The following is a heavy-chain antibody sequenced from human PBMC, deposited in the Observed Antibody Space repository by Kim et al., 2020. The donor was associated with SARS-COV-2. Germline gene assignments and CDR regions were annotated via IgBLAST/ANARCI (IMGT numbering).Heavy chain of an antibody. CDR1: GGSISSYY. D-gene: IGHD3-10*01. CDR2: IYYSGST. V-gene: IGHV4-59*13. Sequence: SETLSLTCTVSGGSISSYYWSWIRQPPGKGLEWIGYIYYSGSTNYNPSLKSRVTISVDTSKNQFSLKLSSVTAADTAVYYCARGSYYPNWFDPWAREPWSPSPQ. CDR3: ARGSYYPNWFDP. J-gene: IGHJ5*02.